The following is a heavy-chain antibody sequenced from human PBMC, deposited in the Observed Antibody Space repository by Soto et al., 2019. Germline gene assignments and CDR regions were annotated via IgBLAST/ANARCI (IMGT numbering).Heavy chain of an antibody. CDR1: GFTFSDYY. D-gene: IGHD6-13*01. V-gene: IGHV3-11*05. J-gene: IGHJ4*02. Sequence: QVQLVESGGGLVKPGGSLRLSCAVSGFTFSDYYTTWIRQAPGKGLEWVSDISSSTSHTNYADSVKGRLTISRDNAKNSLFPQMNSLRAEDTAVYYCARGRGAAADYVDFWGQGTLVTVSS. CDR3: ARGRGAAADYVDF. CDR2: ISSSTSHT.